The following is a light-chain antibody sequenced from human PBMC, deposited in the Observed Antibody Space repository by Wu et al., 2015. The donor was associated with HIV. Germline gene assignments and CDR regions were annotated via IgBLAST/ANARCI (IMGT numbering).Light chain of an antibody. CDR3: QQYYKWPPLT. J-gene: IGKJ4*01. Sequence: EIMMTQSPATLSVSLGERVTLSCRASQSVNINLAWYQQKSGQAPRLLIYSASTRATGVPARFSGGGSGTDFTLTISSLQSEDFAIYYCQQYYKWPPLTFGGGTRVEIK. CDR2: SAS. V-gene: IGKV3-15*01. CDR1: QSVNIN.